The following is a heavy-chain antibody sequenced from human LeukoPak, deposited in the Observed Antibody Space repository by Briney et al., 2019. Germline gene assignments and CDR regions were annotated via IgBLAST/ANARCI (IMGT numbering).Heavy chain of an antibody. CDR2: IRYDGSNK. Sequence: GGSLRLSCAASGFTFSSYGMHWVRQAPGKGLEWVAFIRYDGSNKYYADSVKGRFTISRDNSKNTLYLQMNSLRAEDTAVYYCTKSPAAAGSYFDYWGQGTLVTVSS. D-gene: IGHD6-13*01. J-gene: IGHJ4*02. CDR3: TKSPAAAGSYFDY. CDR1: GFTFSSYG. V-gene: IGHV3-30*02.